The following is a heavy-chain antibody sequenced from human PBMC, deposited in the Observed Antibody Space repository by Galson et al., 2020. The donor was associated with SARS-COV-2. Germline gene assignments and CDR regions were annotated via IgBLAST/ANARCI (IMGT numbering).Heavy chain of an antibody. CDR2: INPVTGDT. D-gene: IGHD2-15*01. J-gene: IGHJ4*02. Sequence: ASVKVSCRTSGYPFTDYYIHWLRQAPGQGLEWMGRINPVTGDTKYAQKFQGRVTMTRDTSISTAYMDLSSLRSDDSAMFYCARDIVIMEAATPMNIFGLWGQGTLVTVSS. CDR1: GYPFTDYY. V-gene: IGHV1-2*06. CDR3: ARDIVIMEAATPMNIFGL.